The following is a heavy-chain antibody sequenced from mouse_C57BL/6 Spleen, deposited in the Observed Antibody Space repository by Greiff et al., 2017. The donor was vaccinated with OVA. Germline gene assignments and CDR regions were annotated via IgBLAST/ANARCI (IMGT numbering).Heavy chain of an antibody. CDR3: ARGYIFAY. Sequence: VQLQQSGAELVRPGTSVKVSCKASGYAFTNYLIEWVKQRPGQGLEWIGVINPGSGGTNYNEKFKGKATLTADKSSSTAYMQLSSLTSEDSAVYFCARGYIFAYWGQGTLVTVSA. D-gene: IGHD1-2*01. CDR2: INPGSGGT. J-gene: IGHJ3*01. CDR1: GYAFTNYL. V-gene: IGHV1-54*01.